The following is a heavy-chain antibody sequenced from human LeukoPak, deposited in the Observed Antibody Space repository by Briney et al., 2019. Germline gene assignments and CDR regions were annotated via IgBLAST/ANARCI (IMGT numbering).Heavy chain of an antibody. CDR1: GYTFTGYY. Sequence: ASVKVSCKASGYTFTGYYMHWVRQAPGQGLEWMGWINPNSGGTNYAQKFQGRVTITADKSTSTAYMELSSLRSEDTAVYYCARDGAKIAAAGTFDYWGQGTLVTVSS. V-gene: IGHV1-2*02. J-gene: IGHJ4*02. D-gene: IGHD6-13*01. CDR2: INPNSGGT. CDR3: ARDGAKIAAAGTFDY.